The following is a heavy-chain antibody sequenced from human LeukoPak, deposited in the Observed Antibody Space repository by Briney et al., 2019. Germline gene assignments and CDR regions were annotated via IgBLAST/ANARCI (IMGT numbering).Heavy chain of an antibody. CDR3: ARDQRGGTYSDY. Sequence: GGSLRLSCATSGFTFSTYGMHWARQLPGKGLAWVSRISPTGSTTSYADSVKGRFTVSRDNAKNTLYLQMNSLRAEDTALYYCARDQRGGTYSDYWGQGTLVTVSA. J-gene: IGHJ4*02. V-gene: IGHV3-74*01. CDR1: GFTFSTYG. CDR2: ISPTGSTT. D-gene: IGHD1-26*01.